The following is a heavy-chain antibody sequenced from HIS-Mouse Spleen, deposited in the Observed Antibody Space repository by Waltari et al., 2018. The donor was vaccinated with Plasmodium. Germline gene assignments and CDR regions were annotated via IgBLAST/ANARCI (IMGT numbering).Heavy chain of an antibody. V-gene: IGHV3-7*01. Sequence: EVQLVESGGGLVQPGGSLRRSWAAPGFTFCSYWMSWVRQAPGKGLEWVANIKQDGSEKYYVDSVKGRFTISRDNAKNSLYLQMNSLRAEDTAVYYCASSWYWYFDLWGRGTLVTVSS. CDR2: IKQDGSEK. J-gene: IGHJ2*01. D-gene: IGHD6-13*01. CDR3: ASSWYWYFDL. CDR1: GFTFCSYW.